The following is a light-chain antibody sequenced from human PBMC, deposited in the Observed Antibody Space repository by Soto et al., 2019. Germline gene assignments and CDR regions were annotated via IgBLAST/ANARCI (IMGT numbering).Light chain of an antibody. J-gene: IGKJ4*01. CDR3: QQYNNWPLT. V-gene: IGKV3D-15*01. Sequence: EVVMTQSPATLSVSPGERATLSCRASQTVRDNLGWYQQKPGQPPRLLIYVAPTRDTGIPARFSGSGSGTEFTLTISSLQSEDFAVYYCQQYNNWPLTFGGGTKVEIK. CDR1: QTVRDN. CDR2: VAP.